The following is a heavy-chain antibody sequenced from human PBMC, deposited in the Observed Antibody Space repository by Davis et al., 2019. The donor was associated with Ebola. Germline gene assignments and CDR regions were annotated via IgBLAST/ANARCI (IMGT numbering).Heavy chain of an antibody. CDR3: ARDIVVVPAAIYYYGMDV. CDR2: ISAYNGNT. Sequence: ASVKVSCKASGYTFTSYGISWVRQAPGQGLEWMGWISAYNGNTNYAQKLQGRLTMTTDTSTSTAYMELRSLRSDDTAVYYCARDIVVVPAAIYYYGMDVWGQGTTVTVSS. J-gene: IGHJ6*02. D-gene: IGHD2-2*01. CDR1: GYTFTSYG. V-gene: IGHV1-18*01.